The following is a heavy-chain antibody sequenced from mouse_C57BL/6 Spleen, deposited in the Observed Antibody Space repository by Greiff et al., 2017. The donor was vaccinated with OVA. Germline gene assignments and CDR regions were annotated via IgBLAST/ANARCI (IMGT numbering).Heavy chain of an antibody. CDR2: ISSGSSTI. J-gene: IGHJ4*01. Sequence: DVQLVESGGGLVKPGGSLKLSCAASGFTFSDYGMHWVRQAPEQGLEWVAYISSGSSTIYYADTVKGRFTISGDNAKNTLFLQMTSLRSEDTAMYYCARGSYYNAMDYWGQGTSVTVSS. V-gene: IGHV5-17*01. CDR3: ARGSYYNAMDY. CDR1: GFTFSDYG.